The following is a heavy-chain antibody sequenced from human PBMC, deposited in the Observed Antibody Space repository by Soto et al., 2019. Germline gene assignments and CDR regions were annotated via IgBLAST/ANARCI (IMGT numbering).Heavy chain of an antibody. Sequence: QVHLVQSVVEVKTPGASVKVSCQASGYTFFTYDISWVRQAPGQGLEWMGWISTYSGDTKYAQKFQHRVTMSTDTSTTTAYLELRSLRSDDTAVYYCARHHGPTTSENWFDSWGPGTLVTASS. CDR2: ISTYSGDT. D-gene: IGHD5-12*01. CDR3: ARHHGPTTSENWFDS. J-gene: IGHJ5*01. V-gene: IGHV1-18*01. CDR1: GYTFFTYD.